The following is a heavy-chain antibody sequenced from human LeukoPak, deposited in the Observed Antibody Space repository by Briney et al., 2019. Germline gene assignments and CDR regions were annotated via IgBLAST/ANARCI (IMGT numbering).Heavy chain of an antibody. J-gene: IGHJ1*01. D-gene: IGHD2-2*01. CDR1: GGSFSGYY. CDR2: INHSGST. CDR3: ARSLRYCSSTSCTEGGYFQH. Sequence: PSETLSLTCAVYGGSFSGYYWSWIRQPPEKGLEWIGEINHSGSTNYNPSLKSRVTISVDTSKNQFSLKLSSVTAADTAVYYCARSLRYCSSTSCTEGGYFQHWGQGTLVTVSS. V-gene: IGHV4-34*01.